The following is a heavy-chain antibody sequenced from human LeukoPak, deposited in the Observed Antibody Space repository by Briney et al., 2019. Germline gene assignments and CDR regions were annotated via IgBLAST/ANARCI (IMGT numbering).Heavy chain of an antibody. CDR2: IYYRSRWYN. CDR3: ARDEGNTGWYTFDY. V-gene: IGHV6-1*01. Sequence: SQTLSVTCDISGDSVSSNNGAWNWIRQSPSRGLEWLGRIYYRSRWYNDYAASVEGRLTISPDTSKNQFSLQLKSVTPEDTAVYYCARDEGNTGWYTFDYWGQGTLVSVSS. J-gene: IGHJ4*02. D-gene: IGHD6-19*01. CDR1: GDSVSSNNGA.